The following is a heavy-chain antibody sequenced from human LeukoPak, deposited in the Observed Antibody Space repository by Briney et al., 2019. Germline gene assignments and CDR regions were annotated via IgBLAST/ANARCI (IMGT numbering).Heavy chain of an antibody. CDR2: IWYDARNE. CDR3: ARDFYVGSKSYYIGY. J-gene: IGHJ4*01. Sequence: PGGSLRLSCAASGFTFSTYGMHWVRQAPGQGLEWVAVIWYDARNEYYADSVKGRLTISRDNSKNTLYLQMNNLRAEDSAVYYCARDFYVGSKSYYIGYWGHGTLVTVSS. V-gene: IGHV3-33*01. CDR1: GFTFSTYG. D-gene: IGHD3-10*01.